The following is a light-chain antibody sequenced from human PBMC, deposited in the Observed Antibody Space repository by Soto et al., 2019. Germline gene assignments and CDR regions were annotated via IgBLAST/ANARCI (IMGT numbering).Light chain of an antibody. J-gene: IGKJ1*01. V-gene: IGKV1-39*01. CDR2: AAS. CDR3: QQSYYIPWT. Sequence: DIQMTQSPSSLSASVGDRVTLFCRASQSISTYLNWYQQKPGSAPQLLIRAASTVHSGVTSRFSGSGSGTDFTLTISSLQHEDSVTDFCQQSYYIPWTFGQGTKVEIK. CDR1: QSISTY.